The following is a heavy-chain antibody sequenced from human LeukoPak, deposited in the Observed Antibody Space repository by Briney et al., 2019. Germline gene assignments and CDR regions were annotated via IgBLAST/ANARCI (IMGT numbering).Heavy chain of an antibody. D-gene: IGHD1-26*01. CDR1: GGSISSSSYY. CDR2: IYYSGST. V-gene: IGHV4-39*01. Sequence: SETLSLTCTVSGGSISSSSYYWGWIRQPPGKGLEWIGSIYYSGSTYYNPSLKSRVTISVDTSKNQFSLKLNSVTAADTAVYYCARGGGIVGATNFDYWGQGTLVTVSS. J-gene: IGHJ4*02. CDR3: ARGGGIVGATNFDY.